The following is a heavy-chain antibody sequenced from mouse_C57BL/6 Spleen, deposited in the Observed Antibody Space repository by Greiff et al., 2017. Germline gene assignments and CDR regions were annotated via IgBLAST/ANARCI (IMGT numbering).Heavy chain of an antibody. Sequence: QVQLQQPGAELVKPGASVKLSCKASGYTFTSYWMQWVKQRPGQGLEWIGEIDPSDSYTNYNQKFKGKATLTVDTSSSTAYMQLSSLTSEDSAVYYCAREDYYGSSPYYFDYWGQGTTLTVSS. CDR3: AREDYYGSSPYYFDY. J-gene: IGHJ2*01. CDR1: GYTFTSYW. V-gene: IGHV1-50*01. CDR2: IDPSDSYT. D-gene: IGHD1-1*01.